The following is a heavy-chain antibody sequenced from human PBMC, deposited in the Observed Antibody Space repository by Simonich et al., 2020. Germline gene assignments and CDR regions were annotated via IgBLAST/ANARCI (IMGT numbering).Heavy chain of an antibody. V-gene: IGHV1-2*06. CDR2: INPNSGGT. J-gene: IGHJ6*02. Sequence: GAEVKKPGASVKVSCKASGYTFTGYYMHWVRQAPGQGLEWMGRINPNSGGTNYAQKFQGRVTMTRDTSIGTAYMELSRLRSDDTAVYYCARVPGIYYYYGMDVWGQGTTVTVSS. CDR1: GYTFTGYY. CDR3: ARVPGIYYYYGMDV. D-gene: IGHD3-10*01.